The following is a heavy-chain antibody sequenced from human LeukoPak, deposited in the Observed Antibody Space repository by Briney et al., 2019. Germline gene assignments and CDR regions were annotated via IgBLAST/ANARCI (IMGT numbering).Heavy chain of an antibody. V-gene: IGHV1-69*06. J-gene: IGHJ4*02. CDR1: GGTFSSYA. Sequence: SVKVSCKASGGTFSSYAISWVRQAPGQGLEWMGGIIPIFGTANYAQKFQGRVTITADKSTSTAYMELSSLRSDDTAVYYCARDDGGYCGGDCYTRGVDYWGQGTLVTVSS. CDR3: ARDDGGYCGGDCYTRGVDY. D-gene: IGHD2-21*02. CDR2: IIPIFGTA.